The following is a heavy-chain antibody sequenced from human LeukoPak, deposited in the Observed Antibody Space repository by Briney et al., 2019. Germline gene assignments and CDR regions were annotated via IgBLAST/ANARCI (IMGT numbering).Heavy chain of an antibody. V-gene: IGHV3-21*01. CDR2: ISSSSSYI. CDR3: ARIKVATMAFDY. D-gene: IGHD5-12*01. Sequence: GGSLRLSCAASGFTFSSYSMNWVRQAPGKGLEWVSSISSSSSYIYYADSVKGRFTISRDNAKNSLYLQMNSLRAEDMAVYYCARIKVATMAFDYWGQGTLVTVSS. J-gene: IGHJ4*02. CDR1: GFTFSSYS.